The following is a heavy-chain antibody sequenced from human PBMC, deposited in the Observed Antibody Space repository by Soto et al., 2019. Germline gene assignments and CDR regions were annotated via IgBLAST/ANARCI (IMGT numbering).Heavy chain of an antibody. Sequence: GGSLRLSCAASGFRFEDYAMHWVRQAPGKGLQWVSGISWNDGRIGYADSVKGRFTISRDNARKSLYLQMNSLRIEDTAFYYCAKSRSYINGPDYWGQGTLVTVS. V-gene: IGHV3-9*01. CDR1: GFRFEDYA. CDR2: ISWNDGRI. D-gene: IGHD2-8*01. J-gene: IGHJ4*02. CDR3: AKSRSYINGPDY.